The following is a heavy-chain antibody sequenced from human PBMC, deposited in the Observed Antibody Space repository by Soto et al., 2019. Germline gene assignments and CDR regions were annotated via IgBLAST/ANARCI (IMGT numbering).Heavy chain of an antibody. CDR3: AASLIPPPYYYGMDV. Sequence: SVKVSCKASGFTFPSSAVQWVRQARGQRLEWIGWIVVGSGDTNYAQKFQERVTITRDMSTSTAYMELSSLRSEDTAVYYCAASLIPPPYYYGMDVWGQGTTVTVSS. V-gene: IGHV1-58*01. J-gene: IGHJ6*02. CDR2: IVVGSGDT. CDR1: GFTFPSSA.